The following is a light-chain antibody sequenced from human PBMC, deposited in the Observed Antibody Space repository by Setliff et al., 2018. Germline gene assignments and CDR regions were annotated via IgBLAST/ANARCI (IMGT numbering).Light chain of an antibody. CDR1: SSDVGGYNY. V-gene: IGLV2-11*01. J-gene: IGLJ1*01. CDR3: CSYAGSDV. CDR2: DVS. Sequence: QSALTQPRSVSGSPAQSVTISCTGTSSDVGGYNYVSWYQQHPGKAPKLMIYDVSKRPSGVPDRFSGSKSGNTASLTISGLQAEDEADYYCCSYAGSDVFGTGTKVTVL.